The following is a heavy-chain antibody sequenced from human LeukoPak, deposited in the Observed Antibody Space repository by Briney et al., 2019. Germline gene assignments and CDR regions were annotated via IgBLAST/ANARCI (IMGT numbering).Heavy chain of an antibody. Sequence: SVKVSCKASGGTFVSFTISWVRQAPGQGLEWMGRIIPMLGMSNYTQKFQDRDTITADKSTSTAYMELSGLRSEDTAVYYCARDLGYCAGASCSRWGYGFGIWGQGTKVIVSS. J-gene: IGHJ3*02. CDR3: ARDLGYCAGASCSRWGYGFGI. CDR1: GGTFVSFT. D-gene: IGHD2-8*02. V-gene: IGHV1-69*04. CDR2: IIPMLGMS.